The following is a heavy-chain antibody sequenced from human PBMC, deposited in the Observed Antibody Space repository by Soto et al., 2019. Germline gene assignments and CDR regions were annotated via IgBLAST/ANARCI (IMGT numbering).Heavy chain of an antibody. CDR3: AHSLEWCSGGSCYPWFDP. J-gene: IGHJ5*02. D-gene: IGHD2-15*01. Sequence: ETLSLTCTVSGGSISSYYWSWIRQPPGKGLEWIGYIYYSGSTNYNPSLKSRVTISVDTSKNQFSLKLSSVTAADTATYYCAHSLEWCSGGSCYPWFDPWGQGTLVTVSS. CDR2: IYYSGST. CDR1: GGSISSYY. V-gene: IGHV4-59*08.